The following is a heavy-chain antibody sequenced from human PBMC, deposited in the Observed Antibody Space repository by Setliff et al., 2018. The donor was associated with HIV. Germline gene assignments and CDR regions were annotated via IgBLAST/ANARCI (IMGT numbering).Heavy chain of an antibody. Sequence: GASLKISCQGSGYDFTYNWIAWVRKMPGKGLEWMGIIFPSDSDIKYSPSFQGQVTISADTSITPAYLQWSSLTASDTATYYCTKRRRAPGTANLEAYWGQGTLVTVSS. J-gene: IGHJ4*02. CDR2: IFPSDSDI. CDR3: TKRRRAPGTANLEAY. V-gene: IGHV5-51*01. D-gene: IGHD2-21*02. CDR1: GYDFTYNW.